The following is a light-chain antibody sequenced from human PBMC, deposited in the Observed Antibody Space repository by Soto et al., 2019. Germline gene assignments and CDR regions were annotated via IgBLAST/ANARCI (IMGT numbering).Light chain of an antibody. CDR1: QSIGNW. CDR2: DAS. V-gene: IGKV1-5*01. J-gene: IGKJ5*01. CDR3: QQYNNWPPIT. Sequence: DIQMTQSPSTLSASVGDRVTITCRASQSIGNWLAWYQQKPGKAPKLLIYDASSLESGVPSRFSGSGSGTEFTLTISSLQSEDFAVYYCQQYNNWPPITFGQGTRLEI.